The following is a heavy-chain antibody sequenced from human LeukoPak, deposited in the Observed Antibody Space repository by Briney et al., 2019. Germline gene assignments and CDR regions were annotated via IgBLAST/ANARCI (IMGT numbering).Heavy chain of an antibody. CDR2: IYYSGST. D-gene: IGHD5-18*01. CDR1: GGSICSYY. CDR3: AREGGYSYGWHPDYFDY. V-gene: IGHV4-59*01. Sequence: SETLSLTCTVSGGSICSYYWSWIRQPPGKGLEWIGYIYYSGSTNYNPSLKSRVTISVDTSKNQFSLKLSSATAADTAVYYCAREGGYSYGWHPDYFDYWGQGTLVTVSS. J-gene: IGHJ4*02.